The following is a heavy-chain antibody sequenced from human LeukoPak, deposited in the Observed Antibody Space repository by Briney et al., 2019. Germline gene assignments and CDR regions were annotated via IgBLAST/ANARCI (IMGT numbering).Heavy chain of an antibody. J-gene: IGHJ4*02. Sequence: GGSLRLSCAASGFTFSSYGMHWVRRAPGKGLEWVAFIRYDGSNKYYADSVKGRFTISRDNSKNTLYLQMNSLRAEDTAVYYCAKDLHYDSSGYLDYWGQGTLVTVSS. CDR3: AKDLHYDSSGYLDY. D-gene: IGHD3-22*01. V-gene: IGHV3-30*02. CDR1: GFTFSSYG. CDR2: IRYDGSNK.